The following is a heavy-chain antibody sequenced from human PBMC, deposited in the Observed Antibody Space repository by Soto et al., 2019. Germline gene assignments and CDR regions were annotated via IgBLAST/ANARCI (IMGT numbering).Heavy chain of an antibody. CDR3: AREKRGIAAAVYDY. J-gene: IGHJ4*02. D-gene: IGHD6-13*01. CDR1: GFTFSSYG. CDR2: IWYDGSNK. V-gene: IGHV3-33*01. Sequence: GGSLRLSCAASGFTFSSYGMHWVRQAPGKGLEWVAVIWYDGSNKYYAHSVKGRFTISRDNSKNTLYLQMNSLRAEDTTVYYCAREKRGIAAAVYDYWGQGTLVTVSS.